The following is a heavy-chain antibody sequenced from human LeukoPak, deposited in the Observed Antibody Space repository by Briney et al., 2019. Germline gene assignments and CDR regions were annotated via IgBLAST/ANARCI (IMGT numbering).Heavy chain of an antibody. D-gene: IGHD1-26*01. V-gene: IGHV3-30*04. CDR2: ISFDGTNK. CDR3: AREGSSGSSFRWFDP. CDR1: GFTFSTYA. Sequence: GGSLGLSCAASGFTFSTYAMHWVRQAPGKGLEWVAVISFDGTNKYYADPVKGRFTISRDNSENTLYLQVNSLRAEDTAVYYCAREGSSGSSFRWFDPWGQGTLVTVSS. J-gene: IGHJ5*02.